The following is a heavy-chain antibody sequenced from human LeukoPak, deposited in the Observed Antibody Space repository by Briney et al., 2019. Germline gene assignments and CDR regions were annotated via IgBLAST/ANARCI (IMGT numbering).Heavy chain of an antibody. Sequence: PGRSLRLSCTTSGFTFGDYVMSWFRQAPGTGLQCVGFIRSKLYGGTTEYAASVRGRFTISRDDSKSIAYLQMNSLKTEDTAMYYCTSSYGYTSGWYFDYWGQGTPVIVSS. V-gene: IGHV3-49*03. J-gene: IGHJ4*02. D-gene: IGHD6-19*01. CDR2: IRSKLYGGTT. CDR3: TSSYGYTSGWYFDY. CDR1: GFTFGDYV.